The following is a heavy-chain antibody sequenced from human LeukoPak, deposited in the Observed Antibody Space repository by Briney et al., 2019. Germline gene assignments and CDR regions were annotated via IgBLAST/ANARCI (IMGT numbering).Heavy chain of an antibody. J-gene: IGHJ5*02. CDR1: GDSVSSNRAT. D-gene: IGHD2-15*01. CDR3: ATELLPLFGGPRGWFDP. V-gene: IGHV6-1*01. Sequence: SQTLSLTCAMSGDSVSSNRATWHWIRQSPSRGLEWLGRTYYRPRWYNDYAAFVRSRITINPDTSKNQFSLQLSSVTPEDTAVYYCATELLPLFGGPRGWFDPWGQGTLVTVSS. CDR2: TYYRPRWYN.